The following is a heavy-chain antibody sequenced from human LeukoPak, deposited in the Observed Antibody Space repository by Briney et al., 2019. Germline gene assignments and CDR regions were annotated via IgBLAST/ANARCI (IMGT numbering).Heavy chain of an antibody. D-gene: IGHD1-26*01. J-gene: IGHJ4*02. V-gene: IGHV3-48*01. Sequence: PGGSLRLSCAASGFTFSSYSMNWVRQAPGKGLEWVSYISSSSSTIYYADSVKGRFTISRDNAKNSLYLQMNSLRVEDTAVYYCANPGLSESYGGVDYWGQGTLVTVSS. CDR2: ISSSSSTI. CDR1: GFTFSSYS. CDR3: ANPGLSESYGGVDY.